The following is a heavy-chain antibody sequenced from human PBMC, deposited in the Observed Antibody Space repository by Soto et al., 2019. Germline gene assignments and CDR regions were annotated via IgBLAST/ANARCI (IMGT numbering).Heavy chain of an antibody. CDR2: ISSPLYSSFT. CDR1: GFNLSDFY. D-gene: IGHD3-22*01. CDR3: ARDGSSYRELDL. V-gene: IGHV3-11*06. Sequence: GGSLRLSCAASGFNLSDFYMTWIRQAPGKGLEWVSFISSPLYSSFTNYKDSVRGRFTISRDNAENSLYLQMNSLRVEDTAVYFCARDGSSYRELDLWGQGTLVTVSS. J-gene: IGHJ4*02.